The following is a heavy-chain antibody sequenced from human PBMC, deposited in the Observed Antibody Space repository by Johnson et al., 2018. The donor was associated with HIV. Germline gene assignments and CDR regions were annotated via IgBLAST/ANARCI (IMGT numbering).Heavy chain of an antibody. J-gene: IGHJ3*01. CDR1: GFTFDEYG. Sequence: VQLVESGGGVVRPGDSLRLSCAGSGFTFDEYGMSWVRQVAGKGLEWVSGINWNGGRSGHVDSVKGRFTISRDNAKKSLFLQMNSLRADDTAVYYCARDPPLPDAFDVWGQGTMVTVS. V-gene: IGHV3-20*04. CDR2: INWNGGRS. CDR3: ARDPPLPDAFDV.